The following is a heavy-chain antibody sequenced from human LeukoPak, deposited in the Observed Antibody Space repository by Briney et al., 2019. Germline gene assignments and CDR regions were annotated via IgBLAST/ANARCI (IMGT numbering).Heavy chain of an antibody. CDR2: ISISGTKT. CDR1: EFDFSTHA. D-gene: IGHD3-10*01. Sequence: GGSLRLSCAASEFDFSTHAMTWVRQAPGKGLEWVSAISISGTKTYYADSVKGRFTISRDNAKNSLYLQMNSLRAEDTAVYYCAAGGRKLDYWGQGTLVTVSS. CDR3: AAGGRKLDY. J-gene: IGHJ4*02. V-gene: IGHV3-21*01.